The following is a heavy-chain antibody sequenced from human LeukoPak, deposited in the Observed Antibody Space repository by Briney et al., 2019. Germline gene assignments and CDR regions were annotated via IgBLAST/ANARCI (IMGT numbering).Heavy chain of an antibody. CDR1: GGSIGTIPNN. Sequence: PSETLSLTCTVSGGSIGTIPNNGAWFPNPQGKGLEGVGHMYYRGNTFYNPSLKSRVTISVDTSKNQFSLKLRSVTAADTAVYYCARLYGNYQNYFDYWGQGTLVTVSS. CDR2: MYYRGNT. V-gene: IGHV4-39*07. D-gene: IGHD1-7*01. J-gene: IGHJ4*02. CDR3: ARLYGNYQNYFDY.